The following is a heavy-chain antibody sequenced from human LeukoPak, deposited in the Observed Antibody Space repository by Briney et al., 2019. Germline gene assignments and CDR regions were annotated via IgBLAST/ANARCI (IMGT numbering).Heavy chain of an antibody. D-gene: IGHD3-10*01. Sequence: SVKVSCKASGGTFSSYAISWVRQAPGQGLEWMGGIIPIFGTANYAQKFQGRVTITADESTSTAYMELSSLRSEDTAVYYCASNHYGSGSMDVWGKGTTVTISS. V-gene: IGHV1-69*13. CDR1: GGTFSSYA. J-gene: IGHJ6*04. CDR2: IIPIFGTA. CDR3: ASNHYGSGSMDV.